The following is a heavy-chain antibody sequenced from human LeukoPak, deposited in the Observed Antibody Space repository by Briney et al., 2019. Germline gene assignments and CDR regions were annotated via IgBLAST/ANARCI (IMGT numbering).Heavy chain of an antibody. D-gene: IGHD1-26*01. CDR3: ARLYSGSYYDPFDY. CDR2: INHSGST. J-gene: IGHJ4*02. V-gene: IGHV4-34*01. Sequence: SETLSLTCAVYGGSFSGYYWSWIRQPPGKGLGWIGEINHSGSTNYNPSLKSRVTISVDTSKNQFSLKLSSVTAADTAVYYCARLYSGSYYDPFDYWGQGTLVTVSS. CDR1: GGSFSGYY.